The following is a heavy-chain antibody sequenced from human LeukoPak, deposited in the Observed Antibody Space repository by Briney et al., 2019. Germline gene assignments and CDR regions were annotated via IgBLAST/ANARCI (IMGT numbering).Heavy chain of an antibody. D-gene: IGHD5-18*01. Sequence: SETLSLTCTVSGDSISNLYWGWIRQPPGKGLEWIGSIYHSGSTYYNPSLKSRVTISVDTSKNQFSLKLSSVTAADTAVYYCATEGGYSYGIDYWGQGTLVTVSS. V-gene: IGHV4-38-2*02. CDR2: IYHSGST. CDR1: GDSISNLY. CDR3: ATEGGYSYGIDY. J-gene: IGHJ4*02.